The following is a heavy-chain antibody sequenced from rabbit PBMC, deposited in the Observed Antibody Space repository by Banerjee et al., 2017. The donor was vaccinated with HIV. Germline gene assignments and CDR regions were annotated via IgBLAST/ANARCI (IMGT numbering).Heavy chain of an antibody. CDR3: ARANVGSGYYTFGL. D-gene: IGHD8-1*01. Sequence: QSLEESGGDLVKPGASLTLTCTGSGFSFSSSYYMCWVRQAPGKGLEWIACIYGGTSGSTYYASWAKGRFTISETSSTTVTLQMTSLTAADTATYFCARANVGSGYYTFGLWGPGTLVTVS. J-gene: IGHJ6*01. CDR2: IYGGTSGST. CDR1: GFSFSSSYY. V-gene: IGHV1S40*01.